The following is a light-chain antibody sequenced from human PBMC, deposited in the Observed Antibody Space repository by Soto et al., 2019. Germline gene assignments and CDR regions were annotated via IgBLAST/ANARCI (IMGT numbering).Light chain of an antibody. Sequence: AVGVTQSPPSHSTATGDIVTIICRASQGISSYLAWYQQKPGKAPKLLIYAASTLQSGVPSRFSGSGSGTEFTLTISSLQPDDFATYYCQQYNSYSFGQGTKVDIK. J-gene: IGKJ1*01. CDR2: AAS. CDR3: QQYNSYS. V-gene: IGKV1-8*01. CDR1: QGISSY.